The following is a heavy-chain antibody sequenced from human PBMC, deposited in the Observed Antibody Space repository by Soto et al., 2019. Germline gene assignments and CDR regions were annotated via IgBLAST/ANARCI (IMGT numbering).Heavy chain of an antibody. Sequence: ASVKVSCKASGCTFTSYYMHWVRQAPGQGLEWMGIINPSGGSTSYAQKFQGRVTMTRDTSTSTVYMELSSLRSEDTAVYYCATSKGIVGDTTRIPGYWGQGTLVTVSS. CDR3: ATSKGIVGDTTRIPGY. V-gene: IGHV1-46*01. CDR1: GCTFTSYY. J-gene: IGHJ4*02. D-gene: IGHD1-26*01. CDR2: INPSGGST.